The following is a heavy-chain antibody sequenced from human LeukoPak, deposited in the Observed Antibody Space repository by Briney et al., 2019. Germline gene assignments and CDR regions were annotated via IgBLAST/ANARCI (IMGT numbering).Heavy chain of an antibody. CDR1: GGSISSVNW. Sequence: SETLSLTCAVSGGSISSVNWWSWVRQPPGKGLEWIGEIYHSGSTNYNPSLKSRVTISVDKSKNQFSLKLSSVTAADTAVYYCARIDYGDYEASWFDPWGQGTLVTVSS. D-gene: IGHD4-17*01. J-gene: IGHJ5*02. CDR3: ARIDYGDYEASWFDP. CDR2: IYHSGST. V-gene: IGHV4-4*02.